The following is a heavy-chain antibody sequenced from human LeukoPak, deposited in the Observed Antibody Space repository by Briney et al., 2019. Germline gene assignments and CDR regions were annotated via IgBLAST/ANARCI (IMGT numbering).Heavy chain of an antibody. Sequence: GGSLRLSCAASGFTFSSYWMSWVRQAPGKGLEWVANIKQDGSEKYYVDSVKGRFTISRGNAKNSLYLQMNSLRAEDTAVYYCARDGRLAVALYFDYWGQGTLVTVSS. CDR3: ARDGRLAVALYFDY. D-gene: IGHD6-19*01. CDR1: GFTFSSYW. V-gene: IGHV3-7*01. J-gene: IGHJ4*02. CDR2: IKQDGSEK.